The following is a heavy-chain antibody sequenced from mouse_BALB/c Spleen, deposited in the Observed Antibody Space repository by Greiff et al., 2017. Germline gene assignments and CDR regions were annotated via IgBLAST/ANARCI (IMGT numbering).Heavy chain of an antibody. Sequence: DVMLVESGGGLVQPGGSLKLSCAASGFTFSSYGMSWVRQTPDKRLELVATINSNGGSTYYPDSVKGRFTISRDNAKNTLYLQMSSLKSEDTAMYYCARVYYGNYGFGAMDYWGQGTSVTVSS. J-gene: IGHJ4*01. D-gene: IGHD2-1*01. CDR1: GFTFSSYG. CDR2: INSNGGST. V-gene: IGHV5-6-3*01. CDR3: ARVYYGNYGFGAMDY.